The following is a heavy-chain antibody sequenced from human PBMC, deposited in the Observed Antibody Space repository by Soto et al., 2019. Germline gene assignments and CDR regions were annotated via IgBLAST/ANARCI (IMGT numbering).Heavy chain of an antibody. CDR3: ARAIDCSSTSCYHASRVLPSPMAFDI. D-gene: IGHD2-2*01. V-gene: IGHV1-18*04. J-gene: IGHJ3*02. CDR2: ISAYNGNT. Sequence: GASVKVSCKASGYTFTSYGISWVRQARGQGLEWMGWISAYNGNTNYAQKLQGRVTMTTDTSTSTAYMELRSLRSDDTAVYYCARAIDCSSTSCYHASRVLPSPMAFDIWGQGTMVTVSS. CDR1: GYTFTSYG.